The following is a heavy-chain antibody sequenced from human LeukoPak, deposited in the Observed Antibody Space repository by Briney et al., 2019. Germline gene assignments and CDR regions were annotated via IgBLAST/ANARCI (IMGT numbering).Heavy chain of an antibody. Sequence: GGSLRLSCAASGFTFSSYSMNWVRQAPGKGLEWVSSISGSSSYIYYADSVKGRFTISRDNAKNSLYLQMNSLRAEDTAVYYCARDTTYSRRWPYISYYFDYWGQGTLVTVSS. CDR2: ISGSSSYI. CDR1: GFTFSSYS. CDR3: ARDTTYSRRWPYISYYFDY. D-gene: IGHD2/OR15-2a*01. V-gene: IGHV3-21*01. J-gene: IGHJ4*02.